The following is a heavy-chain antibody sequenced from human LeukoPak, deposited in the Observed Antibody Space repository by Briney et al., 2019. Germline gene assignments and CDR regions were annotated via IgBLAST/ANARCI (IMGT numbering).Heavy chain of an antibody. Sequence: SETLSLTCTVSGGSISSSSYYWGWIRQPPGKGLEWTGSIYYSGSTYYNPSLKSRVTISVDTSKNQFSLQLNSVTPEDTAVYYCARDRGGLTLNPFDIWGQGTMVTVSS. CDR2: IYYSGST. D-gene: IGHD3-10*01. J-gene: IGHJ3*02. CDR1: GGSISSSSYY. CDR3: ARDRGGLTLNPFDI. V-gene: IGHV4-39*07.